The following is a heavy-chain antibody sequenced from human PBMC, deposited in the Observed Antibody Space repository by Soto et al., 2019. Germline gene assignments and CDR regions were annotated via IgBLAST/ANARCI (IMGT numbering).Heavy chain of an antibody. V-gene: IGHV3-53*01. CDR2: IYSGGNT. CDR3: ARDLHCSTTRCQGDDYYDYGLDV. CDR1: GFTVSSTY. J-gene: IGHJ6*02. D-gene: IGHD2-2*01. Sequence: EVQLVESGGGLIQPGGSLRLSCAASGFTVSSTYMTWVRQAPGKGLEWVSVIYSGGNTYYADSVKGRFIISRDNSKNTLSLQMNSLRVDDTAVYYCARDLHCSTTRCQGDDYYDYGLDVWGQGTTVTVSS.